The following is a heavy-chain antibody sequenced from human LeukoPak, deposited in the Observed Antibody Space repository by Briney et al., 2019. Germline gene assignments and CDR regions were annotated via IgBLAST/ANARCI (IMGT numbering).Heavy chain of an antibody. Sequence: GGSLRLSCSASGFVFTRNYLHWVRQAPGKGPESVSAISPNADSTYYIDSVKDRFTISRDNSMNVLYLQMNTLRPEHTAVYYCVRGGSFDIWGQGTRVTVSS. J-gene: IGHJ3*02. CDR1: GFVFTRNY. V-gene: IGHV3-64D*09. CDR2: ISPNADST. CDR3: VRGGSFDI.